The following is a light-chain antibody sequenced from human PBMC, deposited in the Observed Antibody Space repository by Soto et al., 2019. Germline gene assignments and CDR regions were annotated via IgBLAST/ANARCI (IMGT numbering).Light chain of an antibody. V-gene: IGKV3-20*01. Sequence: EIVLTQSPGTLSLSPGERATLSCRASQSVSSSYLAWYQQKPGQAPRLLIYGASSRATGIPDRFSGSGSGTDLTFTISRLEPEDFAVYYCQQYGSSPQTFGQGTKVEIK. CDR1: QSVSSSY. CDR2: GAS. CDR3: QQYGSSPQT. J-gene: IGKJ1*01.